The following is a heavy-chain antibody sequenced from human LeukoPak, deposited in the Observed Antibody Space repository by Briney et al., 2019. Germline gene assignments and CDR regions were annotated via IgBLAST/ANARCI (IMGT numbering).Heavy chain of an antibody. J-gene: IGHJ3*02. CDR3: TRNYGDYWDDAFDI. CDR1: GLTFSGSA. V-gene: IGHV3-73*01. CDR2: IRSKANSYAT. Sequence: GGSLRLSCAASGLTFSGSAMHWVRQASGKGLEWVGRIRSKANSYATAYAASVKGRFTISRDDSKNTAYLQMNSLKTEDTAVYYCTRNYGDYWDDAFDIWGQGTMVTVSS. D-gene: IGHD4-17*01.